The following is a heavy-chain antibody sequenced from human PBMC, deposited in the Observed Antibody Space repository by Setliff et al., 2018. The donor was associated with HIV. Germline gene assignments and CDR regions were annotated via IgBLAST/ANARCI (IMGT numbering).Heavy chain of an antibody. CDR1: GVSLSSEGYY. CDR3: ARRGESTGSWFSSWYSYDMDV. V-gene: IGHV4-39*01. J-gene: IGHJ6*02. Sequence: SETLSLTCTVSGVSLSSEGYYWGWVRQPPGKALEWVGSMYYNGKIFYNPSLRSRVTIFVDSSKNELSLRLQSVTAADTAVYYCARRGESTGSWFSSWYSYDMDVWGQGTTVTVSS. D-gene: IGHD2-15*01. CDR2: MYYNGKI.